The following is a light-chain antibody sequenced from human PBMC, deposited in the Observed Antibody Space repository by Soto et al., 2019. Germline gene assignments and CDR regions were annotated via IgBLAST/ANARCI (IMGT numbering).Light chain of an antibody. Sequence: QSVLTQPASVSGSPGQSITVSCTGTSSDVGAYNLVSWYQQYPGKDPRLIIYEGTKRPSGISHRFSGSKSDNTASLTISGLRAEDEAQYHCCSYAGSRTFVFGGGTKLTVL. CDR3: CSYAGSRTFV. CDR1: SSDVGAYNL. CDR2: EGT. V-gene: IGLV2-23*01. J-gene: IGLJ3*02.